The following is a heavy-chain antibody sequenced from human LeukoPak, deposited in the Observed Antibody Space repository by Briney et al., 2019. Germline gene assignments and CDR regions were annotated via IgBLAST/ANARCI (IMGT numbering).Heavy chain of an antibody. V-gene: IGHV1-2*02. J-gene: IGHJ4*02. Sequence: ASVKVSCKTSGYSFTDYYMYWVRQAPGHGLEYMGGINPKTGGANYAQKFQGRVTMTRDTSISTAYIELNRLTSDDTAVYYCVPQGGVPMYFDYWGQGTLVIVSS. CDR3: VPQGGVPMYFDY. CDR1: GYSFTDYY. CDR2: INPKTGGA. D-gene: IGHD2-8*01.